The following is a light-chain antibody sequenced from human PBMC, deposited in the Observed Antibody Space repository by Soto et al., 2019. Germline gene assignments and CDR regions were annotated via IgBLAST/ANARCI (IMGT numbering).Light chain of an antibody. J-gene: IGKJ1*01. V-gene: IGKV3-20*01. CDR1: QSISSSY. CDR3: QQYGSSPWT. CDR2: AAS. Sequence: EIVLTQSPGTLSLSPGERTTLSCRASQSISSSYLAWYQQKPGQAPRLLIYAASSRATAIPARFSGSGSGTEFTLTIIRLEPEDFAVYYCQQYGSSPWTFGQGTRVEVK.